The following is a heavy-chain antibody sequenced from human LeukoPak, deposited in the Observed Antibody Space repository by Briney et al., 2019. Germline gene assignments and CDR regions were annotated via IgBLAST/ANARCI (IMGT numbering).Heavy chain of an antibody. CDR1: GYTFTGYY. CDR3: ARLLSSSSSFDY. J-gene: IGHJ4*02. CDR2: INPNSGGT. D-gene: IGHD6-6*01. V-gene: IGHV1-2*02. Sequence: ASVKVSCKASGYTFTGYYMHWVRQAPGQGLEWMGWINPNSGGTNYAQKFQGRVTMTRDTSISTAYMELSRLRSDDTAVYYCARLLSSSSSFDYWGQGTLVTVSS.